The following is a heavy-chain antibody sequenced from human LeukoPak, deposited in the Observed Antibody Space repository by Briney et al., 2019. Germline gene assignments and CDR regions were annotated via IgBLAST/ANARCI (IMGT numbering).Heavy chain of an antibody. CDR2: IYSGGST. Sequence: GGSLRLSRAASGFTVSSNYMSWVRQAPGKGLEWVSVIYSGGSTYYADSVKGRFTISRDNSKNTLYLQMNSLRAEDTAVYYCATTNSGYFNYFDYWGQGTLVTVSS. J-gene: IGHJ4*02. D-gene: IGHD3-22*01. V-gene: IGHV3-66*01. CDR1: GFTVSSNY. CDR3: ATTNSGYFNYFDY.